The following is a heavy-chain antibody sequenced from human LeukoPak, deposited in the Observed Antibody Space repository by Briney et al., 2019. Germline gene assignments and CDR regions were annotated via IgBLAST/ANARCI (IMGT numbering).Heavy chain of an antibody. CDR3: AKANRYRTVTGTGAFDI. D-gene: IGHD6-19*01. V-gene: IGHV3-9*01. J-gene: IGHJ3*02. CDR2: ISWNSGSV. CDR1: GFTFDGYA. Sequence: GGSLRLSCAASGFTFDGYAMHWVRQTPGKGLEWVSGISWNSGSVGYADSVKGRFTISRDNSRNSLYLQMNSLRAEDTALYYCAKANRYRTVTGTGAFDIWGQGTMVTVSS.